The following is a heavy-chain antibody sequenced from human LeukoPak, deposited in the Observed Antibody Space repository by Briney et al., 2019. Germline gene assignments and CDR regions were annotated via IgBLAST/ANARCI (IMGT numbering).Heavy chain of an antibody. V-gene: IGHV3-21*01. J-gene: IGHJ4*02. CDR2: ISSSSSYI. CDR1: GFSFSSYS. D-gene: IGHD3-9*01. Sequence: GGPLRLSCAASGFSFSSYSMNWVRQAPGKGLEWVSSISSSSSYIYYADSVKGRFTISRDNAKNSLHLQMNSLRAEDTAVYYCARDSRVTYYDILTGSNYFDYWGQGTLVTVSS. CDR3: ARDSRVTYYDILTGSNYFDY.